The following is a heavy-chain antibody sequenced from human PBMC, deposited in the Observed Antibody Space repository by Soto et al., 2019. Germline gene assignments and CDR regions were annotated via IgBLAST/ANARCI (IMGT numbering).Heavy chain of an antibody. D-gene: IGHD2-15*01. J-gene: IGHJ4*02. CDR1: GGSISSGGYY. CDR3: ARGRCSGGSCNTDY. CDR2: IYYSGST. V-gene: IGHV4-31*03. Sequence: SETLSLTCTVSGGSISSGGYYWSWIRQHPGKGLEWIGYIYYSGSTYYNPSLKSRVTISVDTSKNQFSLKLSSVTAADTAVYYCARGRCSGGSCNTDYWGQGTLVTVSS.